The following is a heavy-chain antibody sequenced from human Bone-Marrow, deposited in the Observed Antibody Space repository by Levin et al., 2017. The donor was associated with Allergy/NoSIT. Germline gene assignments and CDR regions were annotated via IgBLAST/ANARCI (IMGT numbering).Heavy chain of an antibody. CDR1: GFRFSDYY. CDR2: IYGGGTTT. D-gene: IGHD1-1*01. V-gene: IGHV3-11*01. Sequence: PGGSLRLSCVVSGFRFSDYYMSWIRQAPGRRPEWIAYIYGGGTTTYYADSVKGRFTISKDTDKSSLSLQMNSLTADDTAIYFFARSRPGRFSGNCHGVVDHWGQGSLVTVSS. CDR3: ARSRPGRFSGNCHGVVDH. J-gene: IGHJ5*02.